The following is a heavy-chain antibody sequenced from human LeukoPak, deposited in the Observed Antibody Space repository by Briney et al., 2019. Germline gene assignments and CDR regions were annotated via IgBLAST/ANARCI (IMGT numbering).Heavy chain of an antibody. D-gene: IGHD3-9*01. CDR2: INHSGGT. CDR3: ARLYYDILTGHDY. V-gene: IGHV4-34*01. CDR1: GVSFSGYY. J-gene: IGHJ4*02. Sequence: SETLSLTCSVNGVSFSGYYWSWIRQSPGKGLEWIGEINHSGGTNYNPSLESRVTISVDTSKNQFSLNLRSVTAADTAVYYCARLYYDILTGHDYWGQGTLVTVSS.